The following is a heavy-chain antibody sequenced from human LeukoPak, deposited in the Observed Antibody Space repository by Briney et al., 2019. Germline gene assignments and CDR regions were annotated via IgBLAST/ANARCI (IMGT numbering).Heavy chain of an antibody. D-gene: IGHD3-22*01. CDR1: GFTFNFYN. CDR2: ISGSSSTV. CDR3: ARIDSRGDLSFDF. Sequence: GGSLRLSCAASGFTFNFYNMNWVRQAPGKGLEWLSYISGSSSTVHYADSVKGRFTVSRDNAKNSLYLQMDSLRAEDTAVYYCARIDSRGDLSFDFWGQGTLATVAS. J-gene: IGHJ4*02. V-gene: IGHV3-48*01.